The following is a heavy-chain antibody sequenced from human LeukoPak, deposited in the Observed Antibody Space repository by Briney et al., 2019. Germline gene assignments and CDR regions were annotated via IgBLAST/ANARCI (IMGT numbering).Heavy chain of an antibody. J-gene: IGHJ4*02. D-gene: IGHD5-12*01. CDR2: ISYDGSNK. CDR3: ARGSGYDWDLLFDY. CDR1: GFTFSSYA. V-gene: IGHV3-30-3*01. Sequence: GGSLRLSCAASGFTFSSYAMHWVRQPPGKGLEWVAIISYDGSNKYHADSVKGRFTISRDNSKNTLYLQMNSLRAEDTAVYYCARGSGYDWDLLFDYWGQGTLVTVSS.